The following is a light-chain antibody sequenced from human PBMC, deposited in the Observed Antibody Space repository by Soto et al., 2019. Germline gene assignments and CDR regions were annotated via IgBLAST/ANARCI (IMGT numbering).Light chain of an antibody. V-gene: IGKV3-15*01. Sequence: EIVLTQSPATLSVSPGERATLSCRASHSVRSNLAWYQQKPGQAPRLLIYGASTRATGIPARFSGSGSGTEFTLTISSLQSEDFAVYFCQQYNNWPLFGGGTKVEIK. CDR2: GAS. CDR1: HSVRSN. J-gene: IGKJ4*01. CDR3: QQYNNWPL.